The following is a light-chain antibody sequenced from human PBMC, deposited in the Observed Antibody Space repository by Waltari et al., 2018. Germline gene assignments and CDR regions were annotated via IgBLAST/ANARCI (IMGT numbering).Light chain of an antibody. Sequence: DIVLTQSPGSLSSSPGERVTLSCRASQSVSRALAWYQQKPGQAPRLLNFGASNRATGIPDRFSGSGSETDFSLTISRLEPEDFAVYYCQHYVRLPATFGRGTKVEIK. V-gene: IGKV3-20*01. CDR1: QSVSRA. J-gene: IGKJ1*01. CDR3: QHYVRLPAT. CDR2: GAS.